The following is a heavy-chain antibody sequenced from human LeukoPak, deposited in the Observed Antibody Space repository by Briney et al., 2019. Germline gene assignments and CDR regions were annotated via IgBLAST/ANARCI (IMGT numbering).Heavy chain of an antibody. CDR1: GGSFSGYY. V-gene: IGHV4-59*01. D-gene: IGHD5-24*01. Sequence: KSSETLSLTCAVYGGSFSGYYWSWIRQPPGKGLEWIGYIYYSGSTNYNPSLKSRVTISVDTSKNQFSLKLSSVTAADTAVYYCARDRDGYKAWGQGTLVTVSS. J-gene: IGHJ5*02. CDR3: ARDRDGYKA. CDR2: IYYSGST.